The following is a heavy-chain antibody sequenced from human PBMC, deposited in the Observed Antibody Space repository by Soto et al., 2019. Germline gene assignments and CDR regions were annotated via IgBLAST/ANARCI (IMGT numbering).Heavy chain of an antibody. V-gene: IGHV3-21*01. CDR1: GFTFSSYS. Sequence: GGSLRLSCAASGFTFSSYSMNWVRQAPGKGLEWVSSISSSSSYIYYTDSVKGRFTISRDNAKNSLYLQMNNLSADDTALYYCVKEKVPTFLHAFDIWGQGTMVTVSS. J-gene: IGHJ3*02. CDR3: VKEKVPTFLHAFDI. D-gene: IGHD3-16*01. CDR2: ISSSSSYI.